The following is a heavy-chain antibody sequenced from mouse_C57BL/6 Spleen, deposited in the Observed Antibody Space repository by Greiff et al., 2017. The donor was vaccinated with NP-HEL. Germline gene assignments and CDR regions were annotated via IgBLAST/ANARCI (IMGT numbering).Heavy chain of an antibody. CDR2: IDPENGDT. V-gene: IGHV14-4*01. D-gene: IGHD2-4*01. CDR3: TTDYDYDGIWFAY. CDR1: GFNIKDDY. J-gene: IGHJ3*01. Sequence: VQLQQSGAEPVRPGASVKLSCTASGFNIKDDYMHWVKQRPEQGLEWIGWIDPENGDTEYASKFQGKATITADTSSNTAYLQLSSLTSEDTAVYYCTTDYDYDGIWFAYWGQGTLVTVSA.